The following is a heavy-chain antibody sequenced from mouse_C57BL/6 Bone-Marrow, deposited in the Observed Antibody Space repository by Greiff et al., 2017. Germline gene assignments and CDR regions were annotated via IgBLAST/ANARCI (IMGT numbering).Heavy chain of an antibody. Sequence: HLVESGPELVKPGASVKISCKASGYSFTDYNMNWVKQSNGKSLEWIGVINPNYGTTSYNQKFKGKATLTVDQSSSTAYMQLNSLTSEDSAVYYGARDSHYYGSSYHAMDYWGQGTSVTVSS. CDR3: ARDSHYYGSSYHAMDY. CDR1: GYSFTDYN. D-gene: IGHD1-1*01. J-gene: IGHJ4*01. CDR2: INPNYGTT. V-gene: IGHV1-39*01.